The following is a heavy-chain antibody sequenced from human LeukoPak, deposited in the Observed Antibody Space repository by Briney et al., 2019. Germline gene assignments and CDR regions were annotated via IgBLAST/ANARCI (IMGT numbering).Heavy chain of an antibody. CDR3: ARGRPILLWLREFRYYFDY. CDR2: INHSGST. V-gene: IGHV4-34*01. CDR1: GGSFSGYY. Sequence: SETLSLTCAVYGGSFSGYYWSWIRQPPGKGLEWIGEINHSGSTNYNPSLKSRVTISVDTSKNQFSLKLSSVTAADTAVYYCARGRPILLWLREFRYYFDYWGQGTLVTVSS. D-gene: IGHD3-10*01. J-gene: IGHJ4*02.